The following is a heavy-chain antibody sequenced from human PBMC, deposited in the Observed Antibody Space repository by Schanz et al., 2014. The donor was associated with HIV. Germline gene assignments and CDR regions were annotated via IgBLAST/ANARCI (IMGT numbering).Heavy chain of an antibody. V-gene: IGHV3-11*01. D-gene: IGHD2-21*02. CDR2: INHSGTTS. J-gene: IGHJ2*01. CDR3: ARDLYCGGDCYAPYWYFDL. CDR1: GFTFSDYH. Sequence: QVQLVESGGGLVKPGGSLRLSCATSGFTFSDYHMSWIRQAPGKGLEWVSSINHSGTTSYYADSVKGRFTISRDNAKNSLYLQMNSLRAEDTAVYFCARDLYCGGDCYAPYWYFDLWGRGTLVTVSP.